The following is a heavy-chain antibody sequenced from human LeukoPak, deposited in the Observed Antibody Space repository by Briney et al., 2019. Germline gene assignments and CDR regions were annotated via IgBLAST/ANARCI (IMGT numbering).Heavy chain of an antibody. CDR1: GYTFTGYF. CDR3: ARDHADSSGYYDYYYYYYMDV. Sequence: HRASVKVSCKASGYTFTGYFMHWVRQAPGQGLEWMGWINPNSGGTKYAQKFQGRVTMTRDTSISTAYMELSRLRSDDTAVYYCARDHADSSGYYDYYYYYYMDVWGKGTTVTISS. J-gene: IGHJ6*03. D-gene: IGHD3-22*01. CDR2: INPNSGGT. V-gene: IGHV1-2*02.